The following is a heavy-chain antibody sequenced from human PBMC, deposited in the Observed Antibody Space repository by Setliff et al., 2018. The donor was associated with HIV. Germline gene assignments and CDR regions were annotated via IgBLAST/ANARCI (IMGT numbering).Heavy chain of an antibody. Sequence: PGGSLRLSCAASGFTFSNAWMNWVRQAPGKGLEWVGRIKSKTDGGTTDYAAPVRGRFSISRDDSKNTLYLQMNSLKTEDTAVYHCTTVHYCSSTRCYIFDHWGQGTLVTVSS. D-gene: IGHD2-2*01. CDR2: IKSKTDGGTT. V-gene: IGHV3-15*01. CDR1: GFTFSNAW. J-gene: IGHJ4*02. CDR3: TTVHYCSSTRCYIFDH.